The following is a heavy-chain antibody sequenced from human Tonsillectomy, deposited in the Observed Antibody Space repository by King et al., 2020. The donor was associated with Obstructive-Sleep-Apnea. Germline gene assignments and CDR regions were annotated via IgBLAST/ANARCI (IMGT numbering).Heavy chain of an antibody. CDR3: ARVGSYLRGFDY. J-gene: IGHJ4*02. CDR2: IHSSGST. V-gene: IGHV4-4*07. D-gene: IGHD3-16*02. CDR1: GGSISNYY. Sequence: LQLQESGPGLVRPSETLSLTCAVSGGSISNYYWSWIRQPAGKGLEWIGRIHSSGSTNYNPSLKSRVTMSVDTSRNQFSLKLTSVTAADTAVYYCARVGSYLRGFDYWGQGTLVTVSS.